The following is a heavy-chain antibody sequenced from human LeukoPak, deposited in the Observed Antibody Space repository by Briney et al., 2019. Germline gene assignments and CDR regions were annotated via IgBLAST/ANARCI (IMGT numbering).Heavy chain of an antibody. V-gene: IGHV3-48*01. Sequence: GGSLRLSCAASGFTFSSYSMNWVRQAPGKGLEWVSYISSSSSTIYYADSVKGRFTISRDNAKNSLYLQINSLRAEDTAVYYCARDRGYCSGGSCYSGADWFDPWGQGTLVTVSS. J-gene: IGHJ5*02. CDR3: ARDRGYCSGGSCYSGADWFDP. CDR2: ISSSSSTI. CDR1: GFTFSSYS. D-gene: IGHD2-15*01.